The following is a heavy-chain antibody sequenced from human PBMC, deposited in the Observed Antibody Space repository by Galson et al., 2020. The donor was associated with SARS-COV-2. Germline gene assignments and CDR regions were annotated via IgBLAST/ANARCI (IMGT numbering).Heavy chain of an antibody. CDR2: IYYSGST. Sequence: SETLSLTCTVSGGSISSSSYYWGWIRQPPGKGLEWIGSIYYSGSTYYNPSLKSRVTISVDTSKNQFSLKLSSVTAADTAVYYCATRDWYSGTPGWFDPWGQGTLVTVSS. V-gene: IGHV4-39*07. CDR1: GGSISSSSYY. J-gene: IGHJ5*02. CDR3: ATRDWYSGTPGWFDP. D-gene: IGHD1-26*01.